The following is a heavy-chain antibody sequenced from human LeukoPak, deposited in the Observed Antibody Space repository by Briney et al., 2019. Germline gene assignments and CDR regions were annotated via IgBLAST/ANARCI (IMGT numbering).Heavy chain of an antibody. CDR2: ITSNGGST. Sequence: GGSLRLSCSASGFTFSLYAMHWVRQAPGRGLEYGSAITSNGGSTYYADSVKGRFTISRDNSKNTLYLHMSTLRPEDTAVYYCAYSSGYYHWGQGTLVTVSS. V-gene: IGHV3-64D*06. J-gene: IGHJ1*01. CDR1: GFTFSLYA. D-gene: IGHD3-22*01. CDR3: AYSSGYYH.